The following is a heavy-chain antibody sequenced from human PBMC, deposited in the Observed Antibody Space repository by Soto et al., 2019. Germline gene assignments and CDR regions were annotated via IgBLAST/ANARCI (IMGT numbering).Heavy chain of an antibody. Sequence: PGGSLHLSCAASGFTFVMYTLNWVRQAPGKGLEWVASLGTIGTYIYYADSVRGRFTISRDNAKNSLYLQMNPLRAEDTAVYYCARVMCGDCSAYYYYSMDVWGQGTTVTVSS. CDR1: GFTFVMYT. D-gene: IGHD2-21*02. V-gene: IGHV3-21*01. CDR2: LGTIGTYI. CDR3: ARVMCGDCSAYYYYSMDV. J-gene: IGHJ6*02.